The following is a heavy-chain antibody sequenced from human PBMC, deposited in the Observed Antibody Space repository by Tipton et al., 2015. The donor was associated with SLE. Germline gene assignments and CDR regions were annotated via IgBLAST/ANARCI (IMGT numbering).Heavy chain of an antibody. J-gene: IGHJ4*02. Sequence: TLSLTCAVSGGSISSGGYSWSWIRQPPGKGLEWIGYIYHSGSTYYNPSLKSRVTISVDRPKNQFSLKLSSVTAADTAVYYCARRRQLARGDRYYFDYWGQGTLVTVSS. V-gene: IGHV4-30-2*01. CDR3: ARRRQLARGDRYYFDY. CDR1: GGSISSGGYS. D-gene: IGHD6-6*01. CDR2: IYHSGST.